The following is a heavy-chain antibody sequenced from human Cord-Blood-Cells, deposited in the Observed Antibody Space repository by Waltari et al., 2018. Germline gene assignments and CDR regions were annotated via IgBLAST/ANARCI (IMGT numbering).Heavy chain of an antibody. Sequence: QVQLQQWGAGLLTPSETLSLTCAVYGGSFRGYYWCWIRQPPGKGLELIGEINHSGSTNYNPSLKSRVTISVDTSKNQFSLKLSSVTAADTAVYYCAGRTGDRDYWGQGTLVTVSS. CDR2: INHSGST. D-gene: IGHD7-27*01. CDR1: GGSFRGYY. V-gene: IGHV4-34*01. J-gene: IGHJ4*02. CDR3: AGRTGDRDY.